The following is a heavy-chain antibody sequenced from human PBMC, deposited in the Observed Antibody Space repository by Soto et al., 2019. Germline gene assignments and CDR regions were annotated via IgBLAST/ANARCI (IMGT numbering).Heavy chain of an antibody. J-gene: IGHJ4*02. CDR3: ARLWYCISTSCHKTVTF. CDR2: IHPSDFGT. D-gene: IGHD2-2*01. Sequence: GESLKISCKGSGYSFTSYWIGWVRQMPGKGLEWMGIIHPSDFGTRYSPYFQGQVTISADKSISTAYLQWSSLRASDTAMYYCARLWYCISTSCHKTVTFRAQRTPVTVSS. CDR1: GYSFTSYW. V-gene: IGHV5-51*01.